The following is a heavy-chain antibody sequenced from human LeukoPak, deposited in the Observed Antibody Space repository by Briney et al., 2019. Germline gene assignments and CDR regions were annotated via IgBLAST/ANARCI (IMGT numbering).Heavy chain of an antibody. CDR2: INPNSGDT. CDR3: AREMETGTVVTPGY. V-gene: IGHV1-2*02. Sequence: ASVKVSCKASGYTFTDYHMHWVRQAPGQGLEWMGWINPNSGDTNYAQKFQGRVTMTRDTSISTTNMELRSLRSDDTAVYYCAREMETGTVVTPGYWGQGTLVTVSS. D-gene: IGHD4-23*01. J-gene: IGHJ4*02. CDR1: GYTFTDYH.